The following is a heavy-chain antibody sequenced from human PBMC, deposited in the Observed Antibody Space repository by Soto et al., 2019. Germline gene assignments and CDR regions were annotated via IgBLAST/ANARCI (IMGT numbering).Heavy chain of an antibody. D-gene: IGHD2-8*01. J-gene: IGHJ3*02. CDR3: ARVWDCTNGVCDAFDI. CDR1: GGSISSYY. Sequence: ETLSLTCTVSGGSISSYYWSWIRQPPGKGLEWIGYIYYSGSTNYNPSLKSRVTISVDTSKNQFSLKLSSVTAADTAVYYCARVWDCTNGVCDAFDIWGQGTMVTVSS. CDR2: IYYSGST. V-gene: IGHV4-59*01.